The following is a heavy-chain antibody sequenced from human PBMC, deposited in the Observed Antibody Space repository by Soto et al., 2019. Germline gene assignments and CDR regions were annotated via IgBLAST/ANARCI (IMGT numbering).Heavy chain of an antibody. J-gene: IGHJ6*03. Sequence: ASVKVSCKASGYTFTSYGISWVRQAPGQGLEWMGWISAYNGNTNYAQKLQGRVTMTTDTSTSTAYMELRSLRSDDTAVYYCARKRGYSYGYLDRYYMDVWGKGTTVTAP. V-gene: IGHV1-18*01. D-gene: IGHD5-18*01. CDR2: ISAYNGNT. CDR1: GYTFTSYG. CDR3: ARKRGYSYGYLDRYYMDV.